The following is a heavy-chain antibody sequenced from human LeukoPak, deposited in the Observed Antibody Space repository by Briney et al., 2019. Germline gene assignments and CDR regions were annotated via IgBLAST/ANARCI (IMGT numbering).Heavy chain of an antibody. D-gene: IGHD2-2*02. Sequence: GASVKVSCKASGYTFTGYYMHWVRQAPGQGLEWMGWINPNSGGTNYAQKFQGRVTMTRDTSISTAYMELSRLRSDDTAVYYCARLNIWGDGYCSSTSCYRGGRPDYWGQGTLVTVSS. CDR3: ARLNIWGDGYCSSTSCYRGGRPDY. CDR2: INPNSGGT. V-gene: IGHV1-2*02. CDR1: GYTFTGYY. J-gene: IGHJ4*02.